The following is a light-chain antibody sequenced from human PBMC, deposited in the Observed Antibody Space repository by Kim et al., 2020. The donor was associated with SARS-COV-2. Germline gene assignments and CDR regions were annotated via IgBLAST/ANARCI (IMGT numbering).Light chain of an antibody. CDR1: SLRSYY. V-gene: IGLV3-19*01. CDR3: NSRDSNDNVV. Sequence: ALGQKVRITRQGDSLRSYYATWYQQKPGQAPILVIYGKNNRPSGIPDRFSGSSSGNTASLTITGTQAGDEADYYCNSRDSNDNVVFGGGTKLTVL. CDR2: GKN. J-gene: IGLJ2*01.